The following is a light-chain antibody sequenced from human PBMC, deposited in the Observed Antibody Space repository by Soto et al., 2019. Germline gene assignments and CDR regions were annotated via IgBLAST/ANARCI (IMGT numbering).Light chain of an antibody. CDR3: SSYTDSTTLTYV. V-gene: IGLV2-14*01. J-gene: IGLJ1*01. CDR2: DVS. CDR1: SSDVGGYTY. Sequence: QSVLTQPASVSGSPGQSITISCTGTSSDVGGYTYVSWFQQHPGKAPQLMIYDVSSRPSGVSNRFSGSKSGNTASLTISGLQADDEADYYCSSYTDSTTLTYVFGTGTKVTVL.